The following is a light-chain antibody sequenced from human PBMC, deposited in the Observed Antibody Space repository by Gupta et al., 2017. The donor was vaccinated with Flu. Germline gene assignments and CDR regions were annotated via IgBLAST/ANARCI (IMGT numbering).Light chain of an antibody. V-gene: IGKV1-5*03. CDR2: KAS. Sequence: SPSTLSASVGDRVTITCRASQSISSWLAWYQQKPGKAPKLLIYKASSLESGVPSRFSGSGSGTEFTLTISSLQPDDFATYYCQQYNSWYTFGQGTKLEIK. J-gene: IGKJ2*01. CDR1: QSISSW. CDR3: QQYNSWYT.